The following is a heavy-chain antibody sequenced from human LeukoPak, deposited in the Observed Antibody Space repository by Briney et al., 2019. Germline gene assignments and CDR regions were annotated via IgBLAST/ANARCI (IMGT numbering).Heavy chain of an antibody. CDR2: IKQDGREK. V-gene: IGHV3-7*01. Sequence: GGSLRLSCAASGFTLSSYWMGWVRQAQGKGLEWVANIKQDGREKYSVDSVQGRFTISRDNAKNSLYLQMNSLRAEDTAVYYCAREISSWYRTEGRFDPWGQGTLVTVSS. J-gene: IGHJ5*02. CDR3: AREISSWYRTEGRFDP. CDR1: GFTLSSYW. D-gene: IGHD6-13*01.